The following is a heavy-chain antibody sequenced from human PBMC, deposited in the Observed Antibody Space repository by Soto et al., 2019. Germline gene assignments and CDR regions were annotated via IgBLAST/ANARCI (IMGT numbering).Heavy chain of an antibody. J-gene: IGHJ5*02. D-gene: IGHD2-2*01. CDR3: ARSNRYCSSTSCYNWFDP. CDR2: IYYSGST. CDR1: GGSISSYY. V-gene: IGHV4-59*01. Sequence: QVQLQESGPGLVKPSETLSLTCTVSGGSISSYYWSWIRQPPGKGLEWIGYIYYSGSTNYNPSLQGRVTISVDTSKNQFSRQLSSVTAADTAVYYCARSNRYCSSTSCYNWFDPWGQGTLVTVSS.